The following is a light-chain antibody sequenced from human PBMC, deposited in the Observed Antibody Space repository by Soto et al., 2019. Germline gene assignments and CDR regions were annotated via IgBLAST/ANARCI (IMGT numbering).Light chain of an antibody. V-gene: IGLV2-14*01. CDR2: DVT. CDR1: SSDVGAYNY. Sequence: QSALAQPPSVSGSPGQSITISCTGTSSDVGAYNYVSWYHQHHPGKAPELIIYDVTDRPSGVSTRFSGSKSGNTASLTISGLQAEDEGDYYCSSYTTIKTVIFGGGTKLTVL. J-gene: IGLJ2*01. CDR3: SSYTTIKTVI.